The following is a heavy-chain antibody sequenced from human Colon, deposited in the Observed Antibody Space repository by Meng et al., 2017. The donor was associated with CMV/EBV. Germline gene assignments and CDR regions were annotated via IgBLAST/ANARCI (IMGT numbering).Heavy chain of an antibody. D-gene: IGHD3-22*01. V-gene: IGHV4-39*07. CDR1: NGSIRSSGYY. CDR3: ARFTTNYAFDI. Sequence: SETLSPTCTVSNGSIRSSGYYWAWIRQPPGKGLEWIGSMYYSGSTYYNPSLKSRVTISIDTSKNQFSLKLTSVTAADTAVYYCARFTTNYAFDIWGQGTMVTVSS. J-gene: IGHJ3*02. CDR2: MYYSGST.